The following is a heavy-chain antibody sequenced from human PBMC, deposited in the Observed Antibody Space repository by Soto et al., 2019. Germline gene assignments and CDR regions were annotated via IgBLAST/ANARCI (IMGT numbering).Heavy chain of an antibody. CDR3: AKGPLIVVVPFDY. J-gene: IGHJ4*02. Sequence: EVQLLESGGGLVQPGGSLRPSCAASGINFSTYAMSWVRQAPGKGLEWVSTITSLGSTYYPDSVKGRFTISRDSSKNLLYLQMNSLRDEDTAVYYCAKGPLIVVVPFDYWGQGTLVTVSA. CDR2: ITSLGST. CDR1: GINFSTYA. D-gene: IGHD2-15*01. V-gene: IGHV3-23*01.